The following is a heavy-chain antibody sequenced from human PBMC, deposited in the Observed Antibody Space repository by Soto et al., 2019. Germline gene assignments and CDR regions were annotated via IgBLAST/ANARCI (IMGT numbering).Heavy chain of an antibody. CDR3: ARDSGYGSRTSVTHYLDY. CDR1: GFMFSDYA. V-gene: IGHV3-48*03. D-gene: IGHD3-10*01. J-gene: IGHJ4*01. CDR2: FSRTDNTV. Sequence: LRLSCAASGFMFSDYAMDWVRQAPGKGLEWVSYFSRTDNTVQYADSVKGRFTMSRDNAKNSLYLQLDSLRAQDTPVYYCARDSGYGSRTSVTHYLDYWGHGTLVTVSS.